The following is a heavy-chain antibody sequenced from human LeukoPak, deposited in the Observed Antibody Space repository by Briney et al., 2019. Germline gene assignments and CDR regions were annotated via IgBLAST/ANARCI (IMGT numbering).Heavy chain of an antibody. J-gene: IGHJ4*02. V-gene: IGHV1-58*01. D-gene: IGHD2-2*01. Sequence: SVNVSCKASGFTFTSSAVQWVRQARGQRLEWIGWIVVGSGNTNYAQKFQERVTITRDMSTSTAYMELSSLRSEDTDVYYCAAARYCSSTSCLFDYWGQGTLVTVSS. CDR1: GFTFTSSA. CDR2: IVVGSGNT. CDR3: AAARYCSSTSCLFDY.